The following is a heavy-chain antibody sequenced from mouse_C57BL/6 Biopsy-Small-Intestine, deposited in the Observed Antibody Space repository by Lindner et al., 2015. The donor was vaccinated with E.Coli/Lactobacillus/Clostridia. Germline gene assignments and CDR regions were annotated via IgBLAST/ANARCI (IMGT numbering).Heavy chain of an antibody. CDR2: IYPNNGGN. CDR3: AKELGYTMDY. CDR1: GYAFSSSW. D-gene: IGHD4-1*01. Sequence: VQLQESGPELVKPGASVKLSCKASGYAFSSSWMNWVKQRPGKGLEWIGYIYPNNGGNGYNQKFKGKATLTVDKSSSTAYMELRSLTSEDSAVYYCAKELGYTMDYWGQGTSVTVSS. J-gene: IGHJ4*01. V-gene: IGHV1-34*01.